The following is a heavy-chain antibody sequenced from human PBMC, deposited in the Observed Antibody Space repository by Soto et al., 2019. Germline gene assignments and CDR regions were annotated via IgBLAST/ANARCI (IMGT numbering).Heavy chain of an antibody. V-gene: IGHV4-34*11. D-gene: IGHD7-27*01. J-gene: IGHJ4*02. CDR1: GGSFSGYY. Sequence: SETLSLTCAVYGGSFSGYYWSWIRQPPGKGLEWIGDIFYSGSTNYNPSLKIRVALSLDTSKNQFSLNLSSLTVADTAVYYCAGAPNWAYFAFWGRGTLVTVSS. CDR3: AGAPNWAYFAF. CDR2: IFYSGST.